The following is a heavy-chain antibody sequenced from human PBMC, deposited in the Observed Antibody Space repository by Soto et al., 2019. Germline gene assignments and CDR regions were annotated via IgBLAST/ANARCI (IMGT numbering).Heavy chain of an antibody. Sequence: GASVKVSCKASGYTFTSYAMHWVRQAPGQRLEWMGWINAGNGNTKYSQKFQGRVTITRDTSASTAYMELSSLRSEDTAVYYCARGPPFDWSTNWFDPWGQGTLVTVSS. V-gene: IGHV1-3*01. CDR2: INAGNGNT. D-gene: IGHD3-9*01. CDR1: GYTFTSYA. J-gene: IGHJ5*02. CDR3: ARGPPFDWSTNWFDP.